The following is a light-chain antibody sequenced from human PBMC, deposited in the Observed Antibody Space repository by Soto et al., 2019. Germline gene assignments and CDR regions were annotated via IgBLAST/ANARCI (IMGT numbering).Light chain of an antibody. CDR3: QQYDNLPPIT. V-gene: IGKV1-33*01. Sequence: DIQLTLSPSSLYASVGDGCTITSPPSQGIRHYLAWYLQKPGKVPKLLIYDASNLETGVPSRFSGSGSGTDFTFTISSLQPEDIAIYYCQQYDNLPPITFGQGTRLEIK. CDR1: QGIRHY. CDR2: DAS. J-gene: IGKJ5*01.